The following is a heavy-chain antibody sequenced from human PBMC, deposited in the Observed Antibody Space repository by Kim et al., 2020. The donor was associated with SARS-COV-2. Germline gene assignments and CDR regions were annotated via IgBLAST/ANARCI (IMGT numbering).Heavy chain of an antibody. CDR1: GFTFSSYA. J-gene: IGHJ4*02. CDR3: AKDGYRYGYGPYYFDY. V-gene: IGHV3-23*01. CDR2: ISGSGGST. Sequence: GGSLRLSCAASGFTFSSYAMSWVRQAPGKGLEWVSGISGSGGSTYYADSVKGRFTISRDNSKNTLDLQMNSLRAEDTAVYYCAKDGYRYGYGPYYFDYWGQGPLVTLSS. D-gene: IGHD5-18*01.